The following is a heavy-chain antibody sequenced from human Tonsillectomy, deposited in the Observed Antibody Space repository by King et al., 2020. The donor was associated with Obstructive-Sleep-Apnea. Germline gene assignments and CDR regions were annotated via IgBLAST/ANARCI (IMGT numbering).Heavy chain of an antibody. V-gene: IGHV2-70*11. D-gene: IGHD3-22*01. CDR2: IDWDDDK. CDR3: ARTHVPYYFDSSGYYILYYFDF. CDR1: GFSLSTSGMC. J-gene: IGHJ4*02. Sequence: TLKESGPALVRPTQTLTLTCTFSGFSLSTSGMCVSWIRQPPGKALEWLARIDWDDDKYYSTSLKTRLTISKDTSKNPVVLTMTNMDPVDTATYYCARTHVPYYFDSSGYYILYYFDFWGQGTLVTVSS.